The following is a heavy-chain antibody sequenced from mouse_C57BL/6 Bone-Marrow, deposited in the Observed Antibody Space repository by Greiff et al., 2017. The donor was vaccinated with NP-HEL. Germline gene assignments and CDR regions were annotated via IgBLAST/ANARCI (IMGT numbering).Heavy chain of an antibody. CDR3: AGPRYGSSDYYAMDY. J-gene: IGHJ4*01. V-gene: IGHV1-50*01. Sequence: VQLQQPGAELVKPGASVKLSCKASGYTFTSYWMQWVKQRPGQGLEWIGEIDPYDSYTNYNQKFKGKATLTVDTSSSTAYMQLSSLTSEDSAVFYCAGPRYGSSDYYAMDYWGQGTSVTVSS. CDR2: IDPYDSYT. D-gene: IGHD1-1*01. CDR1: GYTFTSYW.